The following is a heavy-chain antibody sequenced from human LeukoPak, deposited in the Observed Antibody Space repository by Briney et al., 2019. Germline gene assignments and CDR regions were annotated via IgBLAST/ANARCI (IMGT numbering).Heavy chain of an antibody. CDR3: ARDPNSAL. CDR2: MYTSGST. J-gene: IGHJ4*02. CDR1: GGSISSSY. D-gene: IGHD4-23*01. Sequence: SETLSLTCTVSGGSISSSYWSWIRQPAGKGLEWIGRMYTSGSTNYNQTSVSTTYNPSLKSRVTMSVDTSKNQFSLKLSSVTAADTAVYYCARDPNSALWGQGTLVTVSS. V-gene: IGHV4-4*07.